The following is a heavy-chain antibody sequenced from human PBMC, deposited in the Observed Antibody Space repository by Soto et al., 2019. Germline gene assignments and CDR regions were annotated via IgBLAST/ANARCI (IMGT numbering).Heavy chain of an antibody. CDR2: IYYSGST. CDR3: ARPGRPSILTGWSVVWYFDL. D-gene: IGHD3-9*01. J-gene: IGHJ2*01. CDR1: GGSISSSSYY. Sequence: QLQLQESGPGLVKPSETLSLTCTVSGGSISSSSYYWGWIRQPPGKGLEGIGSIYYSGSTYYNPSLKSRVTISVDTSKNQFSLKLSSVTAADTAVYYCARPGRPSILTGWSVVWYFDLWGRGTLVTVSS. V-gene: IGHV4-39*01.